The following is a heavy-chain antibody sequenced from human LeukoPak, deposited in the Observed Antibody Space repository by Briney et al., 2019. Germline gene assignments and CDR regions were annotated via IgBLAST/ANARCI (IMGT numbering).Heavy chain of an antibody. D-gene: IGHD1-14*01. Sequence: SETLSLTCTVSGGSISSYYWSWIRQPPGKGLEWIGYIYYSGSTNYNPSLKSRVTISVDTSKNQFSLKLSSVTAADTAVYYCARDGREAGKLGRRYIDYWGQGTLVTVSS. J-gene: IGHJ4*02. CDR1: GGSISSYY. CDR2: IYYSGST. CDR3: ARDGREAGKLGRRYIDY. V-gene: IGHV4-59*01.